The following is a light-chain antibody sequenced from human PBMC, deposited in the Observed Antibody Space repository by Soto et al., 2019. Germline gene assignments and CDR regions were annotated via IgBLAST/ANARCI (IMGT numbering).Light chain of an antibody. CDR1: QTITPTF. CDR2: CAS. CDR3: QQFGVSPT. Sequence: EIVLTQSPGTLSLSPGERATLSCRASQTITPTFLAWYQQKPGQAPRLLIYCASSRATDIPDRFSGSGSGTDFTLTSSKLEPEDFAVYYCQQFGVSPTFGGGTKVEIK. J-gene: IGKJ4*01. V-gene: IGKV3-20*01.